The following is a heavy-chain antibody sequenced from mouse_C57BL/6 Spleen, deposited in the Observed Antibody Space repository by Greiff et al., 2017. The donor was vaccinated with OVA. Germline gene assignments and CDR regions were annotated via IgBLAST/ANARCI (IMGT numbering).Heavy chain of an antibody. V-gene: IGHV1-18*01. Sequence: VQLQQSGPELVKPGASVKIPCKASGYTFTDYNMDWVKQSHGKSLEWIGDINPNNGGTIYNQKFKGKATLTVDKSSSTAYMELRSLTSEDTAVYYCARSGGKPWFAYWGQGTLVTVSA. CDR1: GYTFTDYN. CDR3: ARSGGKPWFAY. D-gene: IGHD2-1*01. CDR2: INPNNGGT. J-gene: IGHJ3*01.